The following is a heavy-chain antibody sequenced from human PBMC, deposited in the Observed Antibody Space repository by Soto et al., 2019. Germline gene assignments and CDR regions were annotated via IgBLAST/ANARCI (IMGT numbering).Heavy chain of an antibody. J-gene: IGHJ5*02. CDR1: GGSISSGGYS. V-gene: IGHV4-30-2*01. D-gene: IGHD5-18*01. CDR2: IYHSGST. CDR3: ARYTAMVPRRFDP. Sequence: SETLSLTCAVSGGSISSGGYSWSWIRQPPGKGLEWIGYIYHSGSTYYNPSLKSRVTISVDRSKNQFSLKLSSVTAADTAVYYCARYTAMVPRRFDPWGQGTLVTVS.